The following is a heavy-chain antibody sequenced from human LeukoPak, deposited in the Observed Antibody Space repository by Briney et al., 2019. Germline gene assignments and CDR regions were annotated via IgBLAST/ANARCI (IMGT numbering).Heavy chain of an antibody. V-gene: IGHV3-23*01. D-gene: IGHD2-2*01. J-gene: IGHJ5*02. CDR2: INDRGTNT. Sequence: PGGSLRLSCVASQFTFSSYAMSWVRQAPGKGLEWVSTINDRGTNTDHADSVKGRFTISRDNSKNTLYLQMNSLRAEDTAVYYCARATIVVVPAPLFLAWGQGTLVTVSS. CDR3: ARATIVVVPAPLFLA. CDR1: QFTFSSYA.